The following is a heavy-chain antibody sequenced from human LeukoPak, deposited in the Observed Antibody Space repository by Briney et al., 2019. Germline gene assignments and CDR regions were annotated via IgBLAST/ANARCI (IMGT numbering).Heavy chain of an antibody. CDR1: GFTFSDYA. J-gene: IGHJ4*02. CDR2: LSYDGSRT. D-gene: IGHD7-27*01. V-gene: IGHV3-30*16. Sequence: RRSLRLSCAASGFTFSDYAMHWVRQSPGKGLEWVAVLSYDGSRTYYADSVKGRFTISRDNSRNRVYLQMTSLATEDTAIYYCARDWGFDSWGQGTLVTVSS. CDR3: ARDWGFDS.